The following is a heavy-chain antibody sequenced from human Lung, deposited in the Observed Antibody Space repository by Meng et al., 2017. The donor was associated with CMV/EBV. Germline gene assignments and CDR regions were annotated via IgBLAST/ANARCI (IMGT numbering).Heavy chain of an antibody. D-gene: IGHD3-3*01. CDR3: ARVLETGAAFDV. J-gene: IGHJ3*01. V-gene: IGHV3-21*01. Sequence: GEXXKISCAASGFTLSRYSMNWVRQAPGKGLEWVSSISTSSSYIYYRDSVKGRFTISRDNAMNSLSLQMKSLRAEDTAVYYCARVLETGAAFDVWGQGAMVTVSS. CDR2: ISTSSSYI. CDR1: GFTLSRYS.